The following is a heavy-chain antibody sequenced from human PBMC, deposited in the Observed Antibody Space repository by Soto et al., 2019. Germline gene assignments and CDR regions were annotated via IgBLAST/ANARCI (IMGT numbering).Heavy chain of an antibody. V-gene: IGHV1-69*13. CDR1: GGRFYNST. CDR2: ITPAFGTV. CDR3: AREGADYCGGPAFDI. J-gene: IGHJ3*02. D-gene: IGHD2-21*01. Sequence: SVKVSCKASGGRFYNSTVSWVRQAPGQGLEWMGGITPAFGTVNYSQKFLGRLTITVDESRTTAYMELRSLRSEDTAVLYRAREGADYCGGPAFDICGKGITVT.